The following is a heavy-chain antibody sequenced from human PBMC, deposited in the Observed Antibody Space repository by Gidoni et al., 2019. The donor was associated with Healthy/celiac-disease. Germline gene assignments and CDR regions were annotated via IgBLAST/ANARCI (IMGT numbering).Heavy chain of an antibody. V-gene: IGHV4-30-2*01. D-gene: IGHD3-10*01. J-gene: IGHJ4*02. CDR3: DRGGTYYYGSGSYPVPYYFDY. CDR1: CVSISSGVYS. CDR2: LYHSGST. Sequence: QLQLQESGSGLVKPSHTLSLTCAFSCVSISSGVYSWIWIRQPPGKGLEWIGYLYHSGSTYYNPSLKSRVTISVDRSKNQFSMKMSSVTAADKAVYYCDRGGTYYYGSGSYPVPYYFDYWGQGTLVTASS.